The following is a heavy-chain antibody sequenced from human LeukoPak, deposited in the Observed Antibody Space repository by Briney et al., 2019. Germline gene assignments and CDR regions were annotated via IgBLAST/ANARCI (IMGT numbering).Heavy chain of an antibody. CDR3: ARDRGSGNYFFDY. J-gene: IGHJ4*02. V-gene: IGHV4-34*01. CDR2: INHSGST. Sequence: PSETLSLTCAVYGGSFSGYYWSWIRQPPGKGLEWIGEINHSGSTNYNPSLKSRVTISVDTSKNQFSLKLYSLTAADAAVYYCARDRGSGNYFFDYWGQGTLVTVSS. CDR1: GGSFSGYY. D-gene: IGHD3-10*01.